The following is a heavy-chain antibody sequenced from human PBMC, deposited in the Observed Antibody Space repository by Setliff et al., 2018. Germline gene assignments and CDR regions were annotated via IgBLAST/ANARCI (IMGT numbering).Heavy chain of an antibody. CDR2: IKQDGSEK. CDR1: GFTFSSYW. J-gene: IGHJ4*02. V-gene: IGHV3-7*04. D-gene: IGHD5-18*01. Sequence: GGSLRLSCAASGFTFSSYWMSWVRQPPGKGLEWVANIKQDGSEKYYVDSVKGRFTISRDNAKNSLYLQMNSLRAEDTAVYYCARARGYSYGPFDYWGQGTLVTVSS. CDR3: ARARGYSYGPFDY.